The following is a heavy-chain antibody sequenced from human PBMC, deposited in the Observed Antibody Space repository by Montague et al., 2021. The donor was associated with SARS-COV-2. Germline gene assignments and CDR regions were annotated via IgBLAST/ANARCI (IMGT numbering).Heavy chain of an antibody. CDR3: ASSYYYGSGTYVYNYYMDV. CDR2: ISYSGRT. Sequence: SETLSLTCTVSGGPVSSSPYYWGWIRQPPGRGLEWVGSISYSGRTYFSPSLKSRLTISVDSSENQFSLRLSSVTVADTAVYYCASSYYYGSGTYVYNYYMDVWGKGTTVTVSS. D-gene: IGHD3-10*01. CDR1: GGPVSSSPYY. J-gene: IGHJ6*03. V-gene: IGHV4-39*01.